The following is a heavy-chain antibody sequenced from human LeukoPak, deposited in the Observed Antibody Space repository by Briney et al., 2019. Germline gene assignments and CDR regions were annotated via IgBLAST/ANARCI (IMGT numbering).Heavy chain of an antibody. CDR1: GYSFTNYW. D-gene: IGHD2-8*01. J-gene: IGHJ6*03. V-gene: IGHV5-51*01. CDR3: ARHGHCTNGVCYSNYYYYMDV. CDR2: IYPDDSDT. Sequence: GESLKISCKGSGYSFTNYWIGWVRQMPGKGLEWMGIIYPDDSDTRYSPSFEGQVIISVDKSISTAYLQWSSLKASDTAMHYCARHGHCTNGVCYSNYYYYMDVWGKGTTVTVS.